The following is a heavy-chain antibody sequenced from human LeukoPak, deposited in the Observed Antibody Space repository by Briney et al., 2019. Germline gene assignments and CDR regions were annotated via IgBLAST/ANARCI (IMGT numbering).Heavy chain of an antibody. J-gene: IGHJ4*02. CDR1: GFTFRSHG. CDR3: AKDDAWLQYGN. V-gene: IGHV3-23*01. D-gene: IGHD5-24*01. Sequence: PGGTLRLSCVASGFTFRSHGMNWVRQAPGKGLEWVSGISPNGVITYYADSVKGRFTISRDNSKGTVHLQMNSLRPEDTAVYYCAKDDAWLQYGNWGRGTLVTVSS. CDR2: ISPNGVIT.